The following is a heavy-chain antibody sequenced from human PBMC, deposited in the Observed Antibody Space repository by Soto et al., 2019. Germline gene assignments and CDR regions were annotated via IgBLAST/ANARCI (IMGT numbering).Heavy chain of an antibody. CDR2: IYYAGGS. CDR3: ARGLTTLYYFDS. Sequence: QVQLQESGPGLVKSSQTLSLTCSVSGGSISRSVYFWTWLRQHPGKGLEWIGHIYYAGGSYSNPSLKSRLSRSLDTSKNQFSLTLTSVTVADTAVYYCARGLTTLYYFDSWGQGTLVSVSS. CDR1: GGSISRSVYF. V-gene: IGHV4-31*03. D-gene: IGHD1-1*01. J-gene: IGHJ4*02.